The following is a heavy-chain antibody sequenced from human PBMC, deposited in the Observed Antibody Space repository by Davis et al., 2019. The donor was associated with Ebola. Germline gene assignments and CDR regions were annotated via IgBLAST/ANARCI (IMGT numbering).Heavy chain of an antibody. CDR3: ARDGYSYGYGYYYGMDV. V-gene: IGHV1-69*04. J-gene: IGHJ6*02. CDR1: GYTFTSYY. D-gene: IGHD5-18*01. Sequence: SVKVSCKASGYTFTSYYMHWVRQAPGQGLEWMGRIIPILGIANYAQKFQGRVTITADKSTSTAYMELSSLRSEDTAVYYCARDGYSYGYGYYYGMDVWGQGTTVTVSS. CDR2: IIPILGIA.